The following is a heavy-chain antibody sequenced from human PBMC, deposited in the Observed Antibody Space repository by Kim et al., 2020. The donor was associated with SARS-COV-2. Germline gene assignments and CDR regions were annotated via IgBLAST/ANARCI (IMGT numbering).Heavy chain of an antibody. V-gene: IGHV1-69*13. CDR2: IIPIFGTA. CDR1: GGTFSSYA. CDR3: ARGHYYGSGSLPPDY. J-gene: IGHJ4*02. Sequence: SVKVSCKASGGTFSSYAISWVRQAPGQGLEWMGGIIPIFGTANYAQKFQGRVTITADESTSTAYMELSSLRSEDTAVYYCARGHYYGSGSLPPDYWGQGTLVTVSS. D-gene: IGHD3-10*01.